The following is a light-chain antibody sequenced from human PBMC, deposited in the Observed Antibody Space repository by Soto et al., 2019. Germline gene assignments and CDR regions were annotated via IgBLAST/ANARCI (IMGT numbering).Light chain of an antibody. CDR1: SSDVGAYNL. Sequence: QSALTQPRSVSGSPGQSVTISCSGTSSDVGAYNLVSWYQQHPGKAPKLMIHDVNARPSGVPDRFSGSKSGNTASLTISGLQAEDEADYYCCSYAGRYTWLFGGGTKLTVL. V-gene: IGLV2-11*01. J-gene: IGLJ3*02. CDR3: CSYAGRYTWL. CDR2: DVN.